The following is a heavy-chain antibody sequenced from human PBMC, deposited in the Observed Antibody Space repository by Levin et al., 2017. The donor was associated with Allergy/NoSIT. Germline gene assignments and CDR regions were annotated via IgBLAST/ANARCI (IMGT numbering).Heavy chain of an antibody. V-gene: IGHV5-51*01. CDR1: GYRFPKYW. Sequence: GGSLRLSCKGSGYRFPKYWIAWVRQMPGKGLEWIGSIDPRDSETRYSPSFEGRITLSVDNSIGTAYLRWNSLRASDRATYFCARTVVVETEDSHYDSGFDVWGQGTTVTVSS. D-gene: IGHD2-15*01. J-gene: IGHJ6*02. CDR3: ARTVVVETEDSHYDSGFDV. CDR2: IDPRDSET.